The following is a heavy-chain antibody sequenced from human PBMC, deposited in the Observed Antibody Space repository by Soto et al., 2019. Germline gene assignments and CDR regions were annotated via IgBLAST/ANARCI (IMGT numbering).Heavy chain of an antibody. Sequence: GGSLKLSCAASGFTFSSYGMHWVRQAPGKGLEWVAVISYDGSNKYYADSVKGRFTISRDNSKNTLYLQMNSLRAEDTAVYYCAKDRECSGGSCYSSYYYYGMDVWGQGTTVTVSS. V-gene: IGHV3-30*18. J-gene: IGHJ6*02. CDR1: GFTFSSYG. CDR3: AKDRECSGGSCYSSYYYYGMDV. D-gene: IGHD2-15*01. CDR2: ISYDGSNK.